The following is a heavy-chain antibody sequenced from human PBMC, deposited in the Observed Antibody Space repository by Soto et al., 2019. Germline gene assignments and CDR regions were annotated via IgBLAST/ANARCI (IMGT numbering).Heavy chain of an antibody. D-gene: IGHD2-15*01. CDR2: INPESTTI. CDR3: TKDTFGGRDS. Sequence: EAQLVESGGGLVQPGGSLRLSCTGSGIDLSIYWMHWVRQAPGKGLVWVSRINPESTTISYADSVNGRFTISRDNAENTLFLHMNSLSAEDTGVYYCTKDTFGGRDSWGQGTLVTVSS. J-gene: IGHJ4*02. CDR1: GIDLSIYW. V-gene: IGHV3-74*01.